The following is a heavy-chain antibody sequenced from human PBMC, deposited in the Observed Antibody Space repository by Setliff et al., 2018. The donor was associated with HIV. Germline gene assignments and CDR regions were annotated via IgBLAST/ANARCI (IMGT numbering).Heavy chain of an antibody. V-gene: IGHV4-39*07. CDR2: IYYSGST. Sequence: SETLSLTCAVSGGSISSSSYYWGWIRQPPGKGLEWIGSIYYSGSTYYNPSLKSRVTISVDTSKNQFSLKLSSVTAADTAVYYCAREKRSGFSSGWTNWFDPWGQGTLVTVSS. D-gene: IGHD6-19*01. CDR1: GGSISSSSYY. J-gene: IGHJ5*02. CDR3: AREKRSGFSSGWTNWFDP.